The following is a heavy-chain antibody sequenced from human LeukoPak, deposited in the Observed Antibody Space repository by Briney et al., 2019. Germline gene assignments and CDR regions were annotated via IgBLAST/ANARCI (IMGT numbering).Heavy chain of an antibody. J-gene: IGHJ4*02. CDR1: GGSISSSSYY. V-gene: IGHV4-39*07. D-gene: IGHD7-27*01. Sequence: SSETLSLTCTVSGGSISSSSYYWGWIRQPPGKGLEWIGSIYYSGGTYYNPSLKSRVTISVDTSKNQFSLTLTSATAADTAVYYCARDNSGWGGLDYWGQGTLVTVSS. CDR3: ARDNSGWGGLDY. CDR2: IYYSGGT.